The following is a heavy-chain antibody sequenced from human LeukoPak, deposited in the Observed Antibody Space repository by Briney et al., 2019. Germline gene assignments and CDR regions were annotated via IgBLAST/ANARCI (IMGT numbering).Heavy chain of an antibody. D-gene: IGHD5-24*01. J-gene: IGHJ5*02. CDR3: AIIATIDL. CDR2: ISNTSSYI. Sequence: PGGSLRLSCAASGFTFSNYTMNWLRQAPGKGLEWVSSISNTSSYIYYADSVKGRFTIPRDNAKNSLCLHMNSLRVEDTSVYYCAIIATIDLWGQGTLVTVSS. CDR1: GFTFSNYT. V-gene: IGHV3-21*01.